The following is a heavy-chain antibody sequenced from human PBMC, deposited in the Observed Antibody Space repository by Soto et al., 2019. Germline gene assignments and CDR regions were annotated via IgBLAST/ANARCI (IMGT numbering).Heavy chain of an antibody. D-gene: IGHD4-4*01. CDR3: ASRVRETYSNYLDY. J-gene: IGHJ4*02. CDR1: GGSISSSSYY. V-gene: IGHV4-39*01. Sequence: QLQLQESGPGLVKPSETLSLTCTVSGGSISSSSYYWGWIRQPPGKGLEWIGSIYYSGSTYYNPSRKGRVTISVDTSKNQFSLNLSSVTAADTAVYYCASRVRETYSNYLDYWGQGTLVTVSS. CDR2: IYYSGST.